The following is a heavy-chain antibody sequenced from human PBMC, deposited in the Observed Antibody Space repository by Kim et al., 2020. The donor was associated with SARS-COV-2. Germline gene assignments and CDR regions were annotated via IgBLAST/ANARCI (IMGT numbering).Heavy chain of an antibody. V-gene: IGHV4-61*01. CDR2: IFYSGST. CDR1: GGSVSSDTYY. CDR3: ARVIGYYISWYYFDY. J-gene: IGHJ4*02. D-gene: IGHD6-13*01. Sequence: SETLSLTCTVSGGSVSSDTYYWSWIRQPPGKGLEWIGYIFYSGSTNYNPSLKSRVTISVDTSKNQFSLKLSSVTAADTAVYYCARVIGYYISWYYFDYWGQGTLVTVSS.